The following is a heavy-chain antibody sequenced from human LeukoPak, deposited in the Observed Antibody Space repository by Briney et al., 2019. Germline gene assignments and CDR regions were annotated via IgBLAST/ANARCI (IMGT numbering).Heavy chain of an antibody. CDR2: IKQDGREK. D-gene: IGHD3-3*01. CDR1: GFTFSSYW. CDR3: ARDREYYDFWSHWGGYYYYYGMDV. V-gene: IGHV3-7*03. Sequence: GGSLRLSCAASGFTFSSYWMSWVRQAPGKGLEWVANIKQDGREKYYVDSVKGRFTISRDNAKNSLYLQMNSLRAEDTAVYYCARDREYYDFWSHWGGYYYYYGMDVWGQGTTVTVSS. J-gene: IGHJ6*02.